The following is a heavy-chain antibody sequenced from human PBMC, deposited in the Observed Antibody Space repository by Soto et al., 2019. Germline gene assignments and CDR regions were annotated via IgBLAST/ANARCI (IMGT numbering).Heavy chain of an antibody. V-gene: IGHV6-1*01. D-gene: IGHD6-19*01. J-gene: IGHJ6*02. Sequence: SRTLSLSCALSGDTVSSNSAAWNWIRQYPSIGLEWLGRTYYRSKWYNDYAVSVKSRITINPDTSNNQFSMQLNSVPPEDTAVYYCAIQIAVPGTGGRVYGFDVWGQGTTVTVSS. CDR2: TYYRSKWYN. CDR1: GDTVSSNSAA. CDR3: AIQIAVPGTGGRVYGFDV.